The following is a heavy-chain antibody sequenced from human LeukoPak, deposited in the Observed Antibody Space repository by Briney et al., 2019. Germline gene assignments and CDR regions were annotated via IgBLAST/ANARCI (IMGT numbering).Heavy chain of an antibody. CDR1: GFTFSDYY. V-gene: IGHV3-11*01. CDR3: APPGGIYYYDSSGYRQRFDY. CDR2: ISSSGSTI. J-gene: IGHJ4*02. D-gene: IGHD3-22*01. Sequence: GRSLRLSCAASGFTFSDYYMSWIRQAPGKGLEWVSYISSSGSTIYYADSVKGRFTISRDNAKNSLYLQMNSLRAEDTAVYYCAPPGGIYYYDSSGYRQRFDYWGQGTLVTVSS.